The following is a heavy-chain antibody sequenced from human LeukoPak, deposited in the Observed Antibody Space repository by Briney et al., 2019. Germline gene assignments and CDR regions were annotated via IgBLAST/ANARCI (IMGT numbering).Heavy chain of an antibody. CDR1: GYSFTSYW. CDR3: ARQDSGSYSVFDS. V-gene: IGHV5-10-1*01. Sequence: GESLKISCKGSGYSFTSYWISWVRQMPGKDLEWMGLIDPSDSYTNYSPSFHGHVTIPADKSITTAYLQWSSLKASDTAIYCCARQDSGSYSVFDSWGQGTLVTVCS. D-gene: IGHD1-26*01. J-gene: IGHJ4*02. CDR2: IDPSDSYT.